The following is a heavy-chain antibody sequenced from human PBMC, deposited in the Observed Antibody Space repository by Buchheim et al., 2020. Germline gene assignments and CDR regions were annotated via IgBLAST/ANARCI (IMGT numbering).Heavy chain of an antibody. CDR3: ARVVGATIDY. J-gene: IGHJ4*02. Sequence: EVQLVESGGGLVQPGGSLRLSCAASGFTFSSYEMNWVRQAPGKGLEWVSYISSSGSTIYYADSVKGRCSISRDKDKNSMDLQMNSLRAEDTAVYYCARVVGATIDYWGQGTL. CDR1: GFTFSSYE. D-gene: IGHD1-26*01. V-gene: IGHV3-48*03. CDR2: ISSSGSTI.